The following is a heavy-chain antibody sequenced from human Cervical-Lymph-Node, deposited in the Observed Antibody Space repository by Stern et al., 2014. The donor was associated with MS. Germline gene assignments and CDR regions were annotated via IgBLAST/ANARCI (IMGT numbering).Heavy chain of an antibody. Sequence: VQLLESGSELKNPWASVKVSCKASGYTFTNPMNWVRQAPGQGLEWMGWINTNTGTPTYAQGFTGRFVFSLDTSVSTAYLQISSLKAEDTAVYYCTRVWSHYGDYGMDVWGQGTTVTVSS. J-gene: IGHJ6*02. CDR3: TRVWSHYGDYGMDV. CDR1: GYTFTNP. V-gene: IGHV7-4-1*02. CDR2: INTNTGTP. D-gene: IGHD4-17*01.